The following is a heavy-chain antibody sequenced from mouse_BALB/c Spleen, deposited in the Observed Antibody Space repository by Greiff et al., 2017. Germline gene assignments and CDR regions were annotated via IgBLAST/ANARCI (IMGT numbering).Heavy chain of an antibody. Sequence: EVQRVESGPGLVKPSQSLSLTCTVTGYSITSDYAWNWIRQFPGNKLEWMGYISYSGSTSYNPSLKSRISITRDTSKNQFFLQLNSVTTEDTATYYCARKGGDYYGSSWFAYWGQGTLVTVSA. D-gene: IGHD1-1*01. CDR2: ISYSGST. CDR3: ARKGGDYYGSSWFAY. V-gene: IGHV3-2*02. CDR1: GYSITSDYA. J-gene: IGHJ3*01.